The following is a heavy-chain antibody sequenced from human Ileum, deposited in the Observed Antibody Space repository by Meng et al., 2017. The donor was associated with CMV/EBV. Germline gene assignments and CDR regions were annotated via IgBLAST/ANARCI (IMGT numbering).Heavy chain of an antibody. CDR1: GYTFTDHN. Sequence: VHLLQSGAEVKKPGASVKIPCKTSGYTFTDHNIGWVRQAPGQGLEWVGWISLGNGQTVYGHKVQGRVTVTTDTSTSTAYMELRSLRSDDTAMYYCARDVWGFDYWGQGTLVTVSS. CDR3: ARDVWGFDY. D-gene: IGHD7-27*01. V-gene: IGHV1-18*04. CDR2: ISLGNGQT. J-gene: IGHJ4*02.